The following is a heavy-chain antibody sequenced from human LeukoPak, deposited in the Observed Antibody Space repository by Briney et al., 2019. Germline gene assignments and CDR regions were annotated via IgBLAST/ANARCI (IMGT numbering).Heavy chain of an antibody. CDR2: FDPEDGET. CDR3: ATGRPYGYY. V-gene: IGHV1-24*01. Sequence: VASVKVSCKVSGYTLTELSMHWVRQAPGKGLEWMGGFDPEDGETIYAQKFQGRVTMIEDTSTDTAYMELSSLRSEDTAVYYCATGRPYGYYWGQGTLVTVSS. D-gene: IGHD6-6*01. CDR1: GYTLTELS. J-gene: IGHJ4*02.